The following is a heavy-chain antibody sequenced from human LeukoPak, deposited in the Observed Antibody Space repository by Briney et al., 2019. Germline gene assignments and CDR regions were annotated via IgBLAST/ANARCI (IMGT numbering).Heavy chain of an antibody. CDR1: GFTFSSYW. Sequence: GGSLRLSCAASGFTFSSYWMSWVRQAPGKGLEWVANIKQDGSEKYYVDSVKGRFTISRDNAKNSLYLQMNSLRAEDTAVYYCARYSSSWYYYYGMDVWGQGTTVTVSS. V-gene: IGHV3-7*03. D-gene: IGHD6-13*01. J-gene: IGHJ6*02. CDR3: ARYSSSWYYYYGMDV. CDR2: IKQDGSEK.